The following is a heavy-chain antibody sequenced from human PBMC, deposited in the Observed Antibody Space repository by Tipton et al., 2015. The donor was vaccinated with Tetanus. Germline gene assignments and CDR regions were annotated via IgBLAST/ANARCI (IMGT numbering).Heavy chain of an antibody. CDR3: ARVSQYCTNGVCYRWFDP. CDR2: INPNSGGT. V-gene: IGHV1-2*02. J-gene: IGHJ5*02. CDR1: GYTFTGYY. Sequence: QLVQSGAEVKKPGASVKVSCKASGYTFTGYYMHWVRQAPGQGLEWMGWINPNSGGTNYAQKFQGRVTMTRDTSISTAYMELSRLRSDDTAVYYCARVSQYCTNGVCYRWFDPWGQGTLVTVSS. D-gene: IGHD2-8*01.